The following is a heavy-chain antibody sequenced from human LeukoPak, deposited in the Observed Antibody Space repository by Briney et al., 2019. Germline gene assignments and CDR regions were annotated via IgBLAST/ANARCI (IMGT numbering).Heavy chain of an antibody. Sequence: GGSLRLSCAASGFTFSSYGMHWVRQAPGKGLEWVAVISYDGSNKYYADSVKGRFTISRDNSKNTLYLQMNSLRAEDTAVYYCAKVFTRAFDIWAKGQWSPSPQ. CDR2: ISYDGSNK. J-gene: IGHJ3*02. V-gene: IGHV3-30*18. CDR3: AKVFTRAFDI. D-gene: IGHD2-2*01. CDR1: GFTFSSYG.